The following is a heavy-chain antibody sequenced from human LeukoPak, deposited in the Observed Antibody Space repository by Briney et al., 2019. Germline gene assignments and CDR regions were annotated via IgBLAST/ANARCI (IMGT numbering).Heavy chain of an antibody. CDR3: AKGGRTLGAFDY. CDR1: GFTFSSYG. Sequence: PGRSLRLSCAASGFTFSSYGMHWVRQAPGKGLEWVAVISYDGSNKYYADSVKGRFTISRDNSKNTLYLQMNSLRAEDTAVYYCAKGGRTLGAFDYWGQGTLVTVSS. CDR2: ISYDGSNK. D-gene: IGHD1-26*01. V-gene: IGHV3-30*18. J-gene: IGHJ4*02.